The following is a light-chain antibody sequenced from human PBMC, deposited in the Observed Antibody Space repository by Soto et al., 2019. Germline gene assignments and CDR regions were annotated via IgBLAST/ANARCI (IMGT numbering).Light chain of an antibody. V-gene: IGLV3-21*02. J-gene: IGLJ3*02. CDR2: DDS. CDR1: NIESKS. CDR3: QVSGIGRDLRGVV. Sequence: SYVLTQPPSVSVAPGQTATISCGGSNIESKSVHWYQQKPDQAPVLVVFDDSDRPTGIPERFSGSNSGNTAALTISRVEAGDEADYYCQVSGIGRDLRGVVFGGGTKLTVL.